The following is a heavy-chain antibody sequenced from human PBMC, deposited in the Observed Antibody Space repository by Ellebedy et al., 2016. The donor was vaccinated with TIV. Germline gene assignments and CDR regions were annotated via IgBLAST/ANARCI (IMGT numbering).Heavy chain of an antibody. CDR2: IDPTDSYV. Sequence: GESLKISCEGSGYSFSDHWITWVRQMPGKGLEWMGRIDPTDSYVTYNPSFEGHVTMSSDKSINTAYLQWSSLEASDTAIYYCARLFGSGTYDRYFDYWGQGTLVTVSS. CDR3: ARLFGSGTYDRYFDY. CDR1: GYSFSDHW. D-gene: IGHD3-10*01. J-gene: IGHJ4*02. V-gene: IGHV5-10-1*01.